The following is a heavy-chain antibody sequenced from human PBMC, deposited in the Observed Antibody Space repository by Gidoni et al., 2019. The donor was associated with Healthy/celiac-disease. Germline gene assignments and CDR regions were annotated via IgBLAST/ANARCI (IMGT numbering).Heavy chain of an antibody. D-gene: IGHD4-17*01. CDR1: GFTFSSYA. V-gene: IGHV3-23*01. CDR2: ISGSGGST. J-gene: IGHJ5*02. CDR3: AKGDYGDYTGFFS. Sequence: EVQLLESGGGLVQPGGSLRLSCSASGFTFSSYAMSWVRQAPGKGREWVAAISGSGGSTYYADAVKGRFTISRDNSKNTLYMQMNSLRAEDTAVYYCAKGDYGDYTGFFSWGQGTLVTVSS.